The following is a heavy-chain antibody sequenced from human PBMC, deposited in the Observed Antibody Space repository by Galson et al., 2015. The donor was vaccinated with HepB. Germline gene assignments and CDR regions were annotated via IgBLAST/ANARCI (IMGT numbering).Heavy chain of an antibody. V-gene: IGHV3-30*18. CDR1: GFTFSSYG. D-gene: IGHD6-13*01. CDR3: AKEGSSWTYYYYYYGMDV. CDR2: ISYDGSNK. J-gene: IGHJ6*02. Sequence: SLRLSCAASGFTFSSYGMHWVRQAPGKGLEWVAVISYDGSNKYYADSVKGRFTISRDNSKNTLYLQMNSLRAEDTAVYYCAKEGSSWTYYYYYYGMDVWGQGTTVTVSS.